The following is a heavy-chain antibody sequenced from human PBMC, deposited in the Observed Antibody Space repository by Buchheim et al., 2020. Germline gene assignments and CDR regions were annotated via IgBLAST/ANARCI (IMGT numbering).Heavy chain of an antibody. Sequence: EVQLVESGGGLVQPGGSLRLSCAASGFTFSSYLMSWVRQAPAKGLEWVDNINQDGSEKYYVDSVKGRFTILRDNAKNLYYLQMNSLRAKDTAVYYCARGADLVDYWGQGTL. V-gene: IGHV3-7*01. CDR2: INQDGSEK. J-gene: IGHJ4*02. CDR3: ARGADLVDY. CDR1: GFTFSSYL. D-gene: IGHD3-3*01.